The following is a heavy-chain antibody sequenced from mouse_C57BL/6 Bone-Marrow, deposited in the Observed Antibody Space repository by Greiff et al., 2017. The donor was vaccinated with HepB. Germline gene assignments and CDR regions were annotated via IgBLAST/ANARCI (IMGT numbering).Heavy chain of an antibody. CDR3: ARGVFITTVVATRYFDV. J-gene: IGHJ1*03. CDR1: GYTFTSYG. Sequence: VQLQQSGAELARPGASVKLSCKASGYTFTSYGISWVKQRTGQGLEWIGEIYPRSGNTYYNEKFKGKATLTADKSSSTAYMELRSLTSEDSAVYFCARGVFITTVVATRYFDVWGTGTTVTVSS. V-gene: IGHV1-81*01. D-gene: IGHD1-1*01. CDR2: IYPRSGNT.